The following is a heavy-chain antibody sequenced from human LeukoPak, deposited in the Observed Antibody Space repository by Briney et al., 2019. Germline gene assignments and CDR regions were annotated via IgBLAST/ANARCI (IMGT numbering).Heavy chain of an antibody. Sequence: PGGSLRLSCAASGFTFSSYAMSWVRQAPGKGLEWVSAISGSGGSTYYADSVKGRFTISRDNSKNTLYLQMNSLRAEDTAVYYCAKDIAFENFWSAIFDYWGQGTLVTVSS. CDR1: GFTFSSYA. V-gene: IGHV3-23*01. CDR2: ISGSGGST. J-gene: IGHJ4*02. CDR3: AKDIAFENFWSAIFDY. D-gene: IGHD3-3*01.